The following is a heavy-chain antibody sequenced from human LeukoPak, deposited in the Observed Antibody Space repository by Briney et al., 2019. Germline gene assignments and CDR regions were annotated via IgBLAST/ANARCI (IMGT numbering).Heavy chain of an antibody. V-gene: IGHV1-46*01. CDR1: GYTFTSYY. D-gene: IGHD6-19*01. Sequence: ASVKVSCKASGYTFTSYYMHWVRQAPGQGLEWMGIINPSGGSTSYAQKFQGRVAMTRDTSTSTVYMELSSLRSEDTAVYYCARTPSGWPYFDYWGQGTLVTVSS. J-gene: IGHJ4*02. CDR3: ARTPSGWPYFDY. CDR2: INPSGGST.